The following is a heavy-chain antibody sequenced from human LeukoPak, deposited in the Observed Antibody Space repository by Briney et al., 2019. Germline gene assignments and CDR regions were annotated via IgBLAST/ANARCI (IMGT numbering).Heavy chain of an antibody. J-gene: IGHJ4*02. D-gene: IGHD3-3*01. V-gene: IGHV4-59*11. Sequence: SETLSLTCTVPGGSISSHYWSWIRQPPRKGLEWIGHIYYSGSTNYNPSLKSRVTISVDTSKNKFSLKLSSVTAADTAVYCCARVVYDFWSGFIDYWGQGTLVTVSS. CDR3: ARVVYDFWSGFIDY. CDR2: IYYSGST. CDR1: GGSISSHY.